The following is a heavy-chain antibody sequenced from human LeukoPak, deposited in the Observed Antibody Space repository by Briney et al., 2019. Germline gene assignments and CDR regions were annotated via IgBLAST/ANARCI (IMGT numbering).Heavy chain of an antibody. CDR3: ARHGRSNGPST. J-gene: IGHJ4*02. CDR2: IYYSGST. CDR1: GGSISYYY. D-gene: IGHD5/OR15-5a*01. V-gene: IGHV4-59*08. Sequence: PSETLSLTCTVSGGSISYYYWSWIRQPPGKGLEWIGYIYYSGSTNYNPSLKSRVTISVDTSKNQFSLNLSSVTAADTAVYYCARHGRSNGPSTWGQGTLITVSS.